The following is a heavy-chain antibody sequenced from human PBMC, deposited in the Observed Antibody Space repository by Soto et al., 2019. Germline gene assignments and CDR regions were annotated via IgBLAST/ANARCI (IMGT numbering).Heavy chain of an antibody. Sequence: EVQLVESGGGLVKPGGSLRLSCAASGFTFSSYSMTWVRRAPGKGLEWLSSISRSSGSIYYADSVKGRFIISRDNAKHSLYLQLNILRAEDTAVYYCARETPAARESYFDYWGQGTLVTVSS. D-gene: IGHD2-2*01. CDR2: ISRSSGSI. CDR3: ARETPAARESYFDY. V-gene: IGHV3-21*01. J-gene: IGHJ4*02. CDR1: GFTFSSYS.